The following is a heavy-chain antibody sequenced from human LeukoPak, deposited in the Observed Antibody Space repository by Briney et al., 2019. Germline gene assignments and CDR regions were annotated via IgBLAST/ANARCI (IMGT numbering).Heavy chain of an antibody. Sequence: SVKVSCKASGGTFSSYAISWVRQAPGQGLEWMGGIIPIFGTANYAQKFQGRVTITADESTSTAYMELSSLRSEDTAVYYCARQDTPTADSSSSWYDYWGQGTLVTVSS. J-gene: IGHJ4*02. CDR2: IIPIFGTA. CDR1: GGTFSSYA. CDR3: ARQDTPTADSSSSWYDY. V-gene: IGHV1-69*13. D-gene: IGHD6-13*01.